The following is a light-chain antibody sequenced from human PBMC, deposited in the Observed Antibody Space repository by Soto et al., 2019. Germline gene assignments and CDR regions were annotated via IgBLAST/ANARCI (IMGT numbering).Light chain of an antibody. Sequence: QSALTQPASVSGSPGQSITISCTGTSSDVGAYNYDSWYQQYPGEAHKVIIYDVSHRPAGVSNRFSGSKSGNTASLTISSLQTQDEADYYCSSYTSATTYVFGTGTKVTVL. CDR3: SSYTSATTYV. V-gene: IGLV2-14*01. CDR1: SSDVGAYNY. CDR2: DVS. J-gene: IGLJ1*01.